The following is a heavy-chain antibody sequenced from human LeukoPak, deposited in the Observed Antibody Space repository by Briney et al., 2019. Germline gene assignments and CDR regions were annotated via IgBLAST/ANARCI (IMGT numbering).Heavy chain of an antibody. J-gene: IGHJ4*02. CDR1: GASVNDYC. Sequence: PSETLSLTCTVSGASVNDYCWSWIRQPPGKGLEWIGNVHHTFSSNFSPSLKSRVTISMDTSKSQVSLRLSSVTAADTAVYYCAYYSVLGRTFDYWGQGTLVTVSS. D-gene: IGHD4-11*01. CDR3: AYYSVLGRTFDY. V-gene: IGHV4-59*02. CDR2: VHHTFSS.